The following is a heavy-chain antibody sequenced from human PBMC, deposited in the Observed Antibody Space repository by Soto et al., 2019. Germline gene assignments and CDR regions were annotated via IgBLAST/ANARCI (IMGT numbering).Heavy chain of an antibody. CDR2: IYYSGST. D-gene: IGHD3-10*01. Sequence: PSETLSLTCTVSGGSISSGGYYWSWIRQHPGKGLEWTGYIYYSGSTYYNPSLKSRVTISVDTSKNQFSLKLSSVTAADTAVYYCARDWSDYYGSGSYGMDVWGQGTTVTV. CDR1: GGSISSGGYY. CDR3: ARDWSDYYGSGSYGMDV. J-gene: IGHJ6*02. V-gene: IGHV4-31*03.